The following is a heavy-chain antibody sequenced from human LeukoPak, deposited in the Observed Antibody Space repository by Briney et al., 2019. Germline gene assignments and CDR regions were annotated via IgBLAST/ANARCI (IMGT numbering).Heavy chain of an antibody. D-gene: IGHD6-13*01. Sequence: PGGSLRLSCAASGFTFSSYSMNWVRQAPGKGLEWVSSISSSSSYIYYAESVKGRFTISRDNAKNSLYLQMNSLRAEDTAVYYCARVRQQLVYTNWFDPWGQGTLVTVSS. CDR1: GFTFSSYS. CDR3: ARVRQQLVYTNWFDP. J-gene: IGHJ5*02. V-gene: IGHV3-21*01. CDR2: ISSSSSYI.